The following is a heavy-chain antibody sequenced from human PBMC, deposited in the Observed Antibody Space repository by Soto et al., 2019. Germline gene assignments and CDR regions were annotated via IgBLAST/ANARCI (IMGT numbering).Heavy chain of an antibody. Sequence: SVKVSCKASGGTFSSYAISWVRQAPGQGLEWMGGIIPIFGTANYAQKFQGRVTITADESTSTAYMELSSLRSEDTAVYYCARGRYSGYDPPSNYGMDVWGQGTTVTVSS. D-gene: IGHD5-12*01. V-gene: IGHV1-69*13. CDR1: GGTFSSYA. CDR2: IIPIFGTA. CDR3: ARGRYSGYDPPSNYGMDV. J-gene: IGHJ6*02.